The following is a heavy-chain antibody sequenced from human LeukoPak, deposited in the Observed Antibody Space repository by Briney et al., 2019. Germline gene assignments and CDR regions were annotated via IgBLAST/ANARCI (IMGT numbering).Heavy chain of an antibody. CDR2: IYYSGST. J-gene: IGHJ4*02. V-gene: IGHV4-39*01. CDR3: ARLGPYYDFWSGYLPVDY. CDR1: GGSISSSSYY. D-gene: IGHD3-3*01. Sequence: RPSETLSLTCTVSGGSISSSSYYWGWIRQPPGKGLEWIGNIYYSGSTYYNPSLKSRITISVDTSKNQFSLKLNSMTAADTAVYCCARLGPYYDFWSGYLPVDYWGQGTLVTVSS.